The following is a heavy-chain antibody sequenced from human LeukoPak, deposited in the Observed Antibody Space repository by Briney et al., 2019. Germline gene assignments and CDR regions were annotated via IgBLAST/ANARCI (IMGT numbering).Heavy chain of an antibody. Sequence: ASETLSLTCAVYGGSFSGYDWSWIRQPPGKGLEWIGEMNHSGNNNYSPSLKSRVTISVDTSKKQFSLKLSSVTAADTAVYYCVRGYSSGWKRGQGTLVTVSS. CDR1: GGSFSGYD. V-gene: IGHV4-34*01. CDR2: MNHSGNN. CDR3: VRGYSSGWK. J-gene: IGHJ4*02. D-gene: IGHD6-19*01.